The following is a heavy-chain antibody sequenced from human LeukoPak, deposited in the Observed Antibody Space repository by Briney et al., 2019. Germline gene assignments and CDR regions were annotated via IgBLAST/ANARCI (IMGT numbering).Heavy chain of an antibody. J-gene: IGHJ6*03. CDR2: IYTSGST. Sequence: SETLSLTCSVSGGSISSYYWSWIRQPPGKGLEWIGYIYTSGSTNYDPSLKSRVTISVDTSKNQFSLKLSSVTAADTAVYYCARLATLNCSSTSCYRYMDVWGKGTTVTVSS. CDR3: ARLATLNCSSTSCYRYMDV. V-gene: IGHV4-4*09. D-gene: IGHD2-2*01. CDR1: GGSISSYY.